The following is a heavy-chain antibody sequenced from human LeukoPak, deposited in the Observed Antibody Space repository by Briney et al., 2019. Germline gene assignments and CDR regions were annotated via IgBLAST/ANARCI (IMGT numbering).Heavy chain of an antibody. V-gene: IGHV3-21*04. D-gene: IGHD3-22*01. CDR1: GFTFSSYS. CDR3: ARGDRYYDSSGYRSLFDY. J-gene: IGHJ4*02. Sequence: PGGSLRLSCAASGFTFSSYSMNWVRQAPGKGLEWVTSISSSSSYIYYADSVKGRFTISRDNAKNSLYLQMNSLRAEDTAVYYCARGDRYYDSSGYRSLFDYWGQGTLVTVSS. CDR2: ISSSSSYI.